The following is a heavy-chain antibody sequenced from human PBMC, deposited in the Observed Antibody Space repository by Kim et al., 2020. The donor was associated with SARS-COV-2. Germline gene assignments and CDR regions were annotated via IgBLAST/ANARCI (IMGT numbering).Heavy chain of an antibody. CDR3: ARVSRYSYGYPFDY. D-gene: IGHD5-18*01. V-gene: IGHV4-59*01. Sequence: NPSLTGRVTISVDTSKSQCSLRLSSVTAADTAVYYCARVSRYSYGYPFDYWGQGTLVTVSS. J-gene: IGHJ4*02.